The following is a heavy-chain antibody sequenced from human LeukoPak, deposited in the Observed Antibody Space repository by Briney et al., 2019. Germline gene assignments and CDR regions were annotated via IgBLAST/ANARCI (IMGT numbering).Heavy chain of an antibody. V-gene: IGHV3-7*03. D-gene: IGHD1-26*01. CDR1: GFTFSSYW. J-gene: IGHJ4*02. Sequence: GGSLRLSCAASGFTFSSYWMSWVRQAPGKGLEWVANIKQDGSEKYYVDSVKGRFTISRDNSKNTLYLQMNSLRAEDTAVYYCAKVPARLVGATSYFDYWGQGTLVTVSS. CDR3: AKVPARLVGATSYFDY. CDR2: IKQDGSEK.